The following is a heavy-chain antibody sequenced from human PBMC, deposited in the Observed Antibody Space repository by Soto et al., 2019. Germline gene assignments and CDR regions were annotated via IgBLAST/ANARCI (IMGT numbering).Heavy chain of an antibody. V-gene: IGHV1-46*01. CDR1: GYTFTSYY. Sequence: GASVKVSCKASGYTFTSYYMHWVRQAPGQGLEWMGIINPSGGSTSYAQKFQGRVTMTRDTSTSTAYMELSRLRSDDTAVYYCARSPLGYFDWLSAQDAIDYWGQGTLVTVSS. J-gene: IGHJ4*02. CDR3: ARSPLGYFDWLSAQDAIDY. D-gene: IGHD3-9*01. CDR2: INPSGGST.